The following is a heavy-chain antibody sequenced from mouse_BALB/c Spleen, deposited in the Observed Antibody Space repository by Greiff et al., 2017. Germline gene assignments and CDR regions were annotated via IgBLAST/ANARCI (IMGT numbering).Heavy chain of an antibody. Sequence: EVKVVESGGDLVKPGGSLKLSCAASGFTFSSYGMSWVRQTPDKRLEWVATISSGGSYTYYPDSVKGRFTISRDNAKNTLYLQMSSLKSEDTAMYYCAREIYYDYDGLFYYAMDYWGQGTSVTVSS. CDR3: AREIYYDYDGLFYYAMDY. V-gene: IGHV5-6*01. CDR2: ISSGGSYT. CDR1: GFTFSSYG. J-gene: IGHJ4*01. D-gene: IGHD2-4*01.